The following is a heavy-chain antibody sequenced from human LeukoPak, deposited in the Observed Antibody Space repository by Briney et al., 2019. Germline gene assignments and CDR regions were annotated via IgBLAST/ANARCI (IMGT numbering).Heavy chain of an antibody. CDR1: GFTFSSYW. J-gene: IGHJ4*02. CDR3: ARDYTVGYFDY. Sequence: GGSLRLSCVASGFTFSSYWMSWVRQAPGKGLEWVANIKQDGSEKYYVDSVKGRFTISRDNAKNSLYLQMNSLRAEDTAVYYCARDYTVGYFDYWGQGTLVTVSS. CDR2: IKQDGSEK. D-gene: IGHD2-2*02. V-gene: IGHV3-7*01.